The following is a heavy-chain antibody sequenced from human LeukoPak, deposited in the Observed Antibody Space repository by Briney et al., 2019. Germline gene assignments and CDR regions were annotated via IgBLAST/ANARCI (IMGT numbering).Heavy chain of an antibody. J-gene: IGHJ4*02. Sequence: SSETLSLTCTVSGGSISSSSYYWGWIRQPPGKGLEWIGSIYYSGSTYYNPSLKSRVTISVDTSKNQFSLKLSSVTAADTAVYYCASIRYNWNYDYWGQGTLVTVSS. CDR2: IYYSGST. D-gene: IGHD1-7*01. V-gene: IGHV4-39*01. CDR1: GGSISSSSYY. CDR3: ASIRYNWNYDY.